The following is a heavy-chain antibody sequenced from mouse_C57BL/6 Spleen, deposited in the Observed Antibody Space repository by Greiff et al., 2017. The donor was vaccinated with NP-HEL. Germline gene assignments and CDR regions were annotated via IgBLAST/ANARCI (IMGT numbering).Heavy chain of an antibody. V-gene: IGHV1-15*01. CDR1: GYTFTDYE. CDR2: IDPETGGT. Sequence: VKLMESGAELVRPGASVTLSCKASGYTFTDYEMHWVKQTPVHGLEWIGAIDPETGGTAYNQKFKGKAILTADKSSSTAYMELRSLTSEDSAVYYCTRCGGDYAMDYWGQGTSVTVSS. J-gene: IGHJ4*01. CDR3: TRCGGDYAMDY.